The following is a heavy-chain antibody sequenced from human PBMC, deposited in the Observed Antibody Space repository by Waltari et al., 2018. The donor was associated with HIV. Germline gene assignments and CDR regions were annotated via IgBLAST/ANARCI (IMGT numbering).Heavy chain of an antibody. D-gene: IGHD5-12*01. J-gene: IGHJ4*02. V-gene: IGHV3-7*01. Sequence: EVQLVESGGGLVQPGGSLRLSCAASGLTFRGYWMRWVRQAPGKGLEWVANIKEDGGLEYYVDPVKGRFTISRDNPKNLLFLQMNSLRVEDTAVYYCVRDGPFVDVEYWGQGTLVTVSS. CDR2: IKEDGGLE. CDR3: VRDGPFVDVEY. CDR1: GLTFRGYW.